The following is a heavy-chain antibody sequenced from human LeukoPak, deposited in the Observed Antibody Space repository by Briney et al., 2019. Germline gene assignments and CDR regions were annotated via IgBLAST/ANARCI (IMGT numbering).Heavy chain of an antibody. Sequence: SVKVSCKASGFTSTNFAVQWVRQARGQRLEWIGWIIVGSGATKCAQDFQERVTITRDLSTSTLHMELRSLTSEDTAVYYCAADLSNPRMGASYLDSWGQGTLVTVSS. CDR3: AADLSNPRMGASYLDS. CDR2: IIVGSGAT. CDR1: GFTSTNFA. V-gene: IGHV1-58*01. J-gene: IGHJ4*02. D-gene: IGHD3-16*01.